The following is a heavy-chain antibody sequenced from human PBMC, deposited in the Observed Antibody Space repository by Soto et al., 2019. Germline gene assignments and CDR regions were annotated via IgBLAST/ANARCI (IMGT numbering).Heavy chain of an antibody. CDR2: ISFDGANT. CDR3: ARDGYNRGGFDY. D-gene: IGHD3-10*01. Sequence: QVQLVESGGGVVPPGGSLRVSCVASGCTFSSYNMHWVRQAPGEGLEWVAVISFDGANTFYADSVKGRFTISRDISRDTLYLQMSSLRDEDTAIYYCARDGYNRGGFDYWGQGTLVTVSS. J-gene: IGHJ4*02. CDR1: GCTFSSYN. V-gene: IGHV3-30-3*01.